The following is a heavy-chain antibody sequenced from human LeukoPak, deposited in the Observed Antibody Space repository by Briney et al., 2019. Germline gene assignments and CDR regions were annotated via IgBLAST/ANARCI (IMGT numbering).Heavy chain of an antibody. J-gene: IGHJ4*02. Sequence: SETLSLTCTVSGGSISSSSYYWGWIRQPPGKGLEWIGSIYYSGSTYYNPSLKSRVTISVDTSKNQFSLKLSSVTAADTAVYYCARSFLSASGRPDYWGQGTLVTVSS. CDR1: GGSISSSSYY. V-gene: IGHV4-39*07. CDR3: ARSFLSASGRPDY. D-gene: IGHD1-26*01. CDR2: IYYSGST.